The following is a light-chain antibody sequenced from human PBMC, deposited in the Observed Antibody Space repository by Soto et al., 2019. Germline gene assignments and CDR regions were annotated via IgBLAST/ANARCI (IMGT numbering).Light chain of an antibody. V-gene: IGKV3-20*01. J-gene: IGKJ5*01. CDR2: GAA. CDR1: LSVSSS. Sequence: ETVLTQSPGTLSLSPGERATLSCRASLSVSSSLAWYQQKHGQAPRLLIYGAASRATGIPDRFSGSGSGTDFTLTISRLEPEDFAVFYCQQYGTSPITFGQGTRLEIK. CDR3: QQYGTSPIT.